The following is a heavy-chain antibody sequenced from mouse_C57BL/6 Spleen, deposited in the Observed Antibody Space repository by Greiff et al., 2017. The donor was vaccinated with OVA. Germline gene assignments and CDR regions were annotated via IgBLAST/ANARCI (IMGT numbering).Heavy chain of an antibody. CDR3: TRLGITTVVAPFDY. J-gene: IGHJ2*01. D-gene: IGHD1-1*01. Sequence: EVQLQQSGTVLARPGASVKMSCKTSGYTFTSYWMHWVKQRPGQGLEWIGAIYPGNSDTSYNQKFKGKAKLTAVTSACTAYKELSSLTNEDSAVYYCTRLGITTVVAPFDYWGQGTTLTVSS. V-gene: IGHV1-5*01. CDR1: GYTFTSYW. CDR2: IYPGNSDT.